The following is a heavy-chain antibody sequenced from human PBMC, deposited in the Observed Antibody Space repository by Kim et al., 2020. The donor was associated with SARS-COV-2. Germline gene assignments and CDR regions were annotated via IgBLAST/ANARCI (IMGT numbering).Heavy chain of an antibody. CDR2: IIPIFGTA. CDR3: ARAGWSSSGYYYYGMDV. D-gene: IGHD6-6*01. Sequence: ASVKVSCKASGGTFSSYAISWVRQAPGQGLEWMGGIIPIFGTANYAQKFQGRVTITADESTSTAYMELSSLRSEDTAVYYCARAGWSSSGYYYYGMDVWGQGTTVTVSS. J-gene: IGHJ6*02. V-gene: IGHV1-69*13. CDR1: GGTFSSYA.